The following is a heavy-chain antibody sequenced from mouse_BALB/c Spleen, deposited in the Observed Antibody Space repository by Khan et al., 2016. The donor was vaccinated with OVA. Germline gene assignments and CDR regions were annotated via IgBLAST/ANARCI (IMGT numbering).Heavy chain of an antibody. CDR2: ISDGGSYT. D-gene: IGHD2-1*01. Sequence: EVELVESGGGLVKPGGSLKLSCAASGFTFSDYYMYWVRQTPEKRLEWVATISDGGSYTYYPDSVKGRFTISRDDAKNNLYLQLSSLKSDDTAMDYFASGYYCNPFAYCGQWTLVTVSA. CDR3: ASGYYCNPFAY. V-gene: IGHV5-4*02. J-gene: IGHJ3*01. CDR1: GFTFSDYY.